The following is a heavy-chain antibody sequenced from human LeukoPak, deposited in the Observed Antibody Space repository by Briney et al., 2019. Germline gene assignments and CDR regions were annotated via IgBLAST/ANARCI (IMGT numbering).Heavy chain of an antibody. Sequence: SETLSLTCTVSGYSISSGYYWGWIRQPPGKGLEWIGSIYHNGSTYYNPSLKSRVTISVDTSKNQFSLKLSSVTAADTAVYYCARGIAARRGWFDPWGQGTLVTVSS. D-gene: IGHD6-6*01. V-gene: IGHV4-38-2*02. CDR2: IYHNGST. CDR1: GYSISSGYY. CDR3: ARGIAARRGWFDP. J-gene: IGHJ5*02.